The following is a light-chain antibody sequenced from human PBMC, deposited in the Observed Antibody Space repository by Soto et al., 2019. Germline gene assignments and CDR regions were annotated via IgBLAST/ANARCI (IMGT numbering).Light chain of an antibody. CDR3: ATWDDSLNARGV. Sequence: QSVLTQTPSASGTPGQTVTISCSGSRSNIGNNAVSWYQQFPGTAPKLLIYKNNQRPSGVPDRFSGSKSGTSASLAISGLQSEDEAAYYCATWDDSLNARGVFGGGTKVTVL. V-gene: IGLV1-44*01. CDR2: KNN. J-gene: IGLJ3*02. CDR1: RSNIGNNA.